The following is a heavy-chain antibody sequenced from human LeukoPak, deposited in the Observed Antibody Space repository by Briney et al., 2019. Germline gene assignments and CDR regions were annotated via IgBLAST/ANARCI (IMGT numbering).Heavy chain of an antibody. J-gene: IGHJ4*02. D-gene: IGHD2-15*01. CDR1: GFTFSSYG. V-gene: IGHV3-33*01. CDR2: IWYDGNNK. CDR3: ARDKGYCSGGRCYYYFDY. Sequence: GGSLRLSCAASGFTFSSYGMHWVRQVPGKGLEWVAVIWYDGNNKYYADSVKGRFTISRDNSKNTLYMQMNSLRAEDTAVYYCARDKGYCSGGRCYYYFDYWGQGALVTVSS.